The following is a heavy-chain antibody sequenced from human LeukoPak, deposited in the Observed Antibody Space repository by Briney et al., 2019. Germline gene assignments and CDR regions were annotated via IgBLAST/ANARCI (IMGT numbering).Heavy chain of an antibody. Sequence: PGRSLSLSCTASGFPFGDYAMSWFRQAPGKGLEWVGFIRSKAYGGTTEYAASVKGRFTISRDDSKSIAYLQMNSLKTEDTAVYYCTRTRTYYYDSSGYYSQGYWGQGTLVTVSS. D-gene: IGHD3-22*01. CDR1: GFPFGDYA. CDR2: IRSKAYGGTT. V-gene: IGHV3-49*03. J-gene: IGHJ4*02. CDR3: TRTRTYYYDSSGYYSQGY.